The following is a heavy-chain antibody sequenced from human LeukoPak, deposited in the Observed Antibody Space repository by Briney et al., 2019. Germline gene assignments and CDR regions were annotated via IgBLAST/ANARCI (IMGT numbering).Heavy chain of an antibody. J-gene: IGHJ4*02. Sequence: GGSLRLSCAASGFTFSDYWMYWVRQVPGKGLVCVSHINNDGGGTNYVDSVRGRFTISRDNAKNMLYLQMNSLRAEDSAVYYCAKGSFWGQGTLVTVSS. V-gene: IGHV3-74*01. D-gene: IGHD3-10*01. CDR1: GFTFSDYW. CDR2: INNDGGGT. CDR3: AKGSF.